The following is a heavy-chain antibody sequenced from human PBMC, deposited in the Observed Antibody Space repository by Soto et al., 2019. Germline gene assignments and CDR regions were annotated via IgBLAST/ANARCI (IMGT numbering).Heavy chain of an antibody. CDR1: GFTFSSYG. CDR3: ARDFFHDLNVPEIDYGDYDFDY. CDR2: IWYDGSNK. Sequence: GGSLRLSCAASGFTFSSYGMHWVRQAPGKGLDWVAVIWYDGSNKYYADSVKGRFTISRDNSKNTLYLQMNSLRAEDTAVYYCARDFFHDLNVPEIDYGDYDFDYWGQGTLVTVSS. V-gene: IGHV3-33*01. D-gene: IGHD4-17*01. J-gene: IGHJ4*02.